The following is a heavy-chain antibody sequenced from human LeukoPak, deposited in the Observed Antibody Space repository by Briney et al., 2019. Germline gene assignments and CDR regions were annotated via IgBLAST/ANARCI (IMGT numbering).Heavy chain of an antibody. D-gene: IGHD4-23*01. CDR3: AREAVAYTSYYFDY. V-gene: IGHV1-69*06. J-gene: IGHJ4*02. CDR2: IIPTFGTA. CDR1: VDTFISYA. Sequence: SVTVSFKASVDTFISYAITWVRQAPGQGLEWMGRIIPTFGTANYAQRFQGRVTITADKSTSTAYMELSSLRSEDTAVYYCAREAVAYTSYYFDYWGQGTLVTVSS.